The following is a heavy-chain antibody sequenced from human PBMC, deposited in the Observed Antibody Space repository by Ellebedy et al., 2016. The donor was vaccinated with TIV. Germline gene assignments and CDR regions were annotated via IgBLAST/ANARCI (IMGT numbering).Heavy chain of an antibody. Sequence: GESLKISXAASGFTFSSHAMHWVRQAPGKGLEGVAVISSDGSNKYHADSVKGRFTISRDSSKNTLYLQMNSLRAEDTAVYYCARALGSSDWYLGAFDIWGQGTMVTVSS. V-gene: IGHV3-30-3*01. CDR2: ISSDGSNK. D-gene: IGHD6-19*01. J-gene: IGHJ3*02. CDR3: ARALGSSDWYLGAFDI. CDR1: GFTFSSHA.